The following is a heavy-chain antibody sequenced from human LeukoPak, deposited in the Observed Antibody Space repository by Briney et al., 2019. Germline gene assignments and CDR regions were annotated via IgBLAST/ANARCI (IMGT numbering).Heavy chain of an antibody. CDR2: ITSSSSYI. Sequence: GGSLRLSCVASGFTFSSYNMNWVRQAPGKGLEWVSSITSSSSYIYYADSVKGRFTISRDNAKNSLYLQMNSLRAEDTAVYYCEAAGTALADYWGQGTLVTVSS. V-gene: IGHV3-21*01. CDR1: GFTFSSYN. D-gene: IGHD6-13*01. J-gene: IGHJ4*02. CDR3: EAAGTALADY.